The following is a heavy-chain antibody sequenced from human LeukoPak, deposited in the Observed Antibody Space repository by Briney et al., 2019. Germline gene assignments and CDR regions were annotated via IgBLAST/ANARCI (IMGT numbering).Heavy chain of an antibody. D-gene: IGHD3-22*01. Sequence: ASVEVSCKASGYTFTSYGISWVRQAPGQGLEWMGWISANNGNTNYAQKLQGRVPMTTDTSTSTAYMELRSLRSDDTAVYYCARVQNLAETYYYDSSGRTDAFDIWGKGTTVTVSS. CDR3: ARVQNLAETYYYDSSGRTDAFDI. J-gene: IGHJ3*02. CDR1: GYTFTSYG. CDR2: ISANNGNT. V-gene: IGHV1-18*01.